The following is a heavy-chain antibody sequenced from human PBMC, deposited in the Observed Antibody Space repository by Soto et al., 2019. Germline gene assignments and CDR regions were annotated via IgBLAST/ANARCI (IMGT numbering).Heavy chain of an antibody. D-gene: IGHD3-10*01. CDR2: ISWNSGSI. CDR3: AKSLIMVRGVFDY. Sequence: GGSLRLSCAASGFTFDDYAMHWVRQAPGKGLEWVSGISWNSGSIGYADSVKGRFTISRDNAKNSLYLQMNSLRAEDTALYYCAKSLIMVRGVFDYWGQGTLVTVSS. CDR1: GFTFDDYA. J-gene: IGHJ4*02. V-gene: IGHV3-9*01.